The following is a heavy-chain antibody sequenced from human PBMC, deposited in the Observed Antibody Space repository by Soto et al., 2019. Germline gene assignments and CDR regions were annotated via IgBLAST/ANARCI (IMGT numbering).Heavy chain of an antibody. CDR2: ISAYNGNT. CDR3: ARGRADILTGYYFDY. V-gene: IGHV1-18*01. Sequence: SVKVSCKASGYTFTSYGISWVRQAPGQGLEWMGWISAYNGNTNYAQKLQGRVTMTTDTSTSTAYMELRSLRSDDTAVYYCARGRADILTGYYFDYWGQGTLVTVSS. CDR1: GYTFTSYG. D-gene: IGHD3-9*01. J-gene: IGHJ4*02.